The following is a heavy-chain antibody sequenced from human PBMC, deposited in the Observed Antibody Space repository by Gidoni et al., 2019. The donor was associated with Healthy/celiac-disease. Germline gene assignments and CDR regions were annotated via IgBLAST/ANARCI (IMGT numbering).Heavy chain of an antibody. J-gene: IGHJ4*02. CDR1: GGSISSSNW. CDR2: VYHSGST. Sequence: VQLQESGPGLVKPSGTLSLTCAVSGGSISSSNWWCWVRPPRGKGLEWIGEVYHSGSTNYNPSLKSLVTISVRKSKNQFSLKLSSVTAADTAVYYCARDLGGQGEYYFDYWGQGTLVTVSS. CDR3: ARDLGGQGEYYFDY. V-gene: IGHV4-4*02. D-gene: IGHD3-10*01.